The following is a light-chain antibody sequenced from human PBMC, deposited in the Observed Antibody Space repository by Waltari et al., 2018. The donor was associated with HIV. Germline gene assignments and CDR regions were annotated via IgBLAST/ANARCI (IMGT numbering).Light chain of an antibody. CDR2: DVS. V-gene: IGLV2-11*01. Sequence: QSALTQPRSISGSPGQSVPIFRTGTTNDVGFYDLVLWFQQHPGKVPKLIISDVSKRPPGVPDRFSGSKSDNTASLTISGLQPEDEAHYYCCAYAGSYSVVFGGGTKLTVL. J-gene: IGLJ2*01. CDR1: TNDVGFYDL. CDR3: CAYAGSYSVV.